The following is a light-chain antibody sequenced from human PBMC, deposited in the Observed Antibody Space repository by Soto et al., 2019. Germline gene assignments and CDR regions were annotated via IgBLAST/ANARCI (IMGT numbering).Light chain of an antibody. CDR2: EVS. CDR3: SSYAGSNNSLYV. V-gene: IGLV2-8*01. Sequence: QSALTQPPSASGSPGQSVTISCTGTSSDVGGYNYVSWYQQHPGKVPKLMIYEVSKRPSGVPDRFSGSKSGNTASLTVSGLQAEDEADYYCSSYAGSNNSLYVFGTGTKLTVL. CDR1: SSDVGGYNY. J-gene: IGLJ1*01.